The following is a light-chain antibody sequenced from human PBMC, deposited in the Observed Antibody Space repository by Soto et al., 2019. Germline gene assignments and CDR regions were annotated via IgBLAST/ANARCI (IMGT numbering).Light chain of an antibody. V-gene: IGLV2-14*01. CDR3: ISYTSSSTFV. CDR1: SSDVGGYNY. J-gene: IGLJ1*01. CDR2: EVS. Sequence: QSALTQPASVSESPGQSITISCTGTSSDVGGYNYVSWYQHHPGKAPKLMIYEVSNRPSGVSNRFSGSKSGNTASLTISGLQAEDEADSYCISYTSSSTFVFGTGTKLTVL.